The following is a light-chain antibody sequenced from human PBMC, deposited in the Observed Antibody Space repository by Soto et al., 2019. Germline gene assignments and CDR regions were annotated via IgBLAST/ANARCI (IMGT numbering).Light chain of an antibody. V-gene: IGKV3-15*01. CDR3: HEYYNWATQFT. Sequence: EIVMTQSPATLSVSPGERVTLSCRASQTVGTILAWYQQKPGQAPRLLIYGAYTRATGIPARFSGSGSGTEFTLAISSLQSEDFAVYYCHEYYNWATQFTFGEGTKLQMK. CDR1: QTVGTI. J-gene: IGKJ2*01. CDR2: GAY.